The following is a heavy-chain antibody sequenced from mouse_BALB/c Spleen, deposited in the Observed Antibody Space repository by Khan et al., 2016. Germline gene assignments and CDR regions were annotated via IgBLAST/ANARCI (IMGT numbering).Heavy chain of an antibody. D-gene: IGHD1-1*02. V-gene: IGHV1-82*01. J-gene: IGHJ2*01. CDR1: GYAFSNSW. CDR2: IYPGDGDS. Sequence: QVQLQQSGPELVKPGASVKISCKASGYAFSNSWMNWVKQRPGQGLEWIGRIYPGDGDSNFNGKFRDKATLTADKSSSTAYMLLSSLTPVDSAVYFCARGDYGRYYFYYLGQGTTLAVSS. CDR3: ARGDYGRYYFYY.